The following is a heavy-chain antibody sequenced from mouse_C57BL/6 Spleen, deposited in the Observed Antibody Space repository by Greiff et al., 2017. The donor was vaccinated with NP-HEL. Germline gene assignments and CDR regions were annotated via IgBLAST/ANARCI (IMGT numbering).Heavy chain of an antibody. CDR3: ARNGATGISYYFAV. CDR1: GYTFTGYW. D-gene: IGHD1-1*01. CDR2: ILPCSSST. J-gene: IGHJ1*03. Sequence: QVQLQQSGAELMKPGASVKFSCKATGYTFTGYWIEWVKQRPGQGLEWIGVILPCSSSTNYNQKFKGKATLTADTSSSTAYMQLSSLTSEDSAIYYCARNGATGISYYFAVWGTGTLVTVSS. V-gene: IGHV1-9*01.